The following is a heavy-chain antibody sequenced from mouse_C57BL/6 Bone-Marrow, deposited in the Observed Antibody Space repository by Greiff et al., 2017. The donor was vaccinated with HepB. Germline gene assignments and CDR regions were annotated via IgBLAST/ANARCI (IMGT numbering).Heavy chain of an antibody. Sequence: QVQLQQSGPELVKPGDSVKISCKASGYAFSSSWMNWVKQRPGKGLEWIGRIYPGDGDTNYNGKFKGKATLTADKSSSTAYMQLSSLTSEDSAVYFCASGPNYYAMDYWGQGTSVTVSS. CDR3: ASGPNYYAMDY. J-gene: IGHJ4*01. CDR2: IYPGDGDT. V-gene: IGHV1-82*01. CDR1: GYAFSSSW.